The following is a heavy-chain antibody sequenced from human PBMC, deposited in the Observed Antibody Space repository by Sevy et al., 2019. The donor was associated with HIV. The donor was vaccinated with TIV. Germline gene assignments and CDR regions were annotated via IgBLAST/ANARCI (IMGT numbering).Heavy chain of an antibody. Sequence: GGSLRLSCAASGVSFSIYWMSWVRQAPGKGLEWVASTKEDGSGRKYVDSVKGRFIISRDNAKNALYLQMNSLRAEDTAVYYCVRDFDKDDSGYSDWFDSWGQGTLVTVSS. J-gene: IGHJ5*01. CDR1: GVSFSIYW. CDR2: TKEDGSGR. D-gene: IGHD3-22*01. V-gene: IGHV3-7*01. CDR3: VRDFDKDDSGYSDWFDS.